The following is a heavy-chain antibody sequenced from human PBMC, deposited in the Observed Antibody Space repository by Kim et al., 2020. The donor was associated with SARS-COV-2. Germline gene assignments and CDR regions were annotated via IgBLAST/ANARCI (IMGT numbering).Heavy chain of an antibody. V-gene: IGHV4-59*01. J-gene: IGHJ4*02. D-gene: IGHD5-12*01. CDR3: ARESGGYSGYDLAY. Sequence: SETLSLTCTVSGGSISSYYWSWIRQPPGKGLEWIGYIYYSGSTNYNPSLKSRVTISVDTSKNQFSLKLSSVTAADTAVYYCARESGGYSGYDLAYWGQGTLVTVSS. CDR1: GGSISSYY. CDR2: IYYSGST.